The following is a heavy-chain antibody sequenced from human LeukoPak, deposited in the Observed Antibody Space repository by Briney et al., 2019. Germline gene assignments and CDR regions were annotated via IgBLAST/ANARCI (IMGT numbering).Heavy chain of an antibody. Sequence: TSETLSLTCTVSGGSISSYYWSWIRQPPGKGLEWIGSIYHSGSTYYNPALKSRVTISVDTSKNQFSLKLSSVTAADMAVYYCARVIGDYWFDPWGQGTLVTVSS. D-gene: IGHD4-17*01. CDR2: IYHSGST. CDR3: ARVIGDYWFDP. J-gene: IGHJ5*02. V-gene: IGHV4-38-2*02. CDR1: GGSISSYY.